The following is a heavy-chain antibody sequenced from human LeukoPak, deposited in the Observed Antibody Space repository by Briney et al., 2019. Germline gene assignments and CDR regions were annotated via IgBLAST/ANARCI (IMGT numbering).Heavy chain of an antibody. CDR3: ATAYSKYYYDSSGYTSALFQH. V-gene: IGHV1-24*01. Sequence: ASLKVSCKVSGYTLTELSMHWVREAPGKGLEWMGGFDPEDGETIYAQKFQGRVTMTEDTSTDTAYMELSSLRSEDTAVYYCATAYSKYYYDSSGYTSALFQHWGQGTLVTVSS. J-gene: IGHJ1*01. CDR2: FDPEDGET. CDR1: GYTLTELS. D-gene: IGHD3-22*01.